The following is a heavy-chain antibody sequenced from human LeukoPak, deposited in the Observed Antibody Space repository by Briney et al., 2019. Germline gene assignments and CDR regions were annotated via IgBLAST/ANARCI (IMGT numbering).Heavy chain of an antibody. J-gene: IGHJ4*02. V-gene: IGHV4-59*08. CDR1: GGSISSYY. CDR2: IYYIGST. CDR3: ARHGSGLFRYFDS. Sequence: SETLSLTCTVSGGSISSYYWSWVRQPPGKGLEWIGFIYYIGSTNYNPSLKSRVTMALDTSKNQFPLKLSSVTATDTAVYYCARHGSGLFRYFDSWGQGTLVTVSS. D-gene: IGHD3-9*01.